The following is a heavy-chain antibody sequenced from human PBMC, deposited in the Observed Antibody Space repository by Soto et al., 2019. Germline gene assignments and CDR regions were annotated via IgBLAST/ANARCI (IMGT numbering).Heavy chain of an antibody. CDR2: IYPGDSDT. CDR1: GYSFTSYW. Sequence: ESLTISFTGSGYSFTSYWIGWVRQMPGKGLEWMGIIYPGDSDTRYSPSFQGQVTISADKSISTAYLQWSSLKASDTAMYYCARHSIADTSHFDYWGQGTLVTVYS. D-gene: IGHD6-6*01. V-gene: IGHV5-51*01. CDR3: ARHSIADTSHFDY. J-gene: IGHJ4*02.